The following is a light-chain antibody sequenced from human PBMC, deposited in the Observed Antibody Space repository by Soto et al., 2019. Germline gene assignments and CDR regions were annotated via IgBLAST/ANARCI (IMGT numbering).Light chain of an antibody. J-gene: IGKJ1*01. CDR2: AAS. CDR3: QQYNNWPQT. V-gene: IGKV3-15*01. Sequence: EIVMTQSPATLPVSPGERATLSCRASQSVSSNLVWFQQKRGQAPRLLIYAASTRATTIPARFSGSGSGTEFTLTISSLQSEDFAVYYCQQYNNWPQTFGQGTKVDI. CDR1: QSVSSN.